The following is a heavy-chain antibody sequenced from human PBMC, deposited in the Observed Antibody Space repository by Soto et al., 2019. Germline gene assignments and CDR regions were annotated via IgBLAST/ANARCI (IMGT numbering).Heavy chain of an antibody. J-gene: IGHJ5*02. D-gene: IGHD2-2*01. CDR3: ARGVSLVLVPAAKTDNWFDP. CDR2: INAGNGKT. V-gene: IGHV1-3*01. CDR1: GYTFTTYT. Sequence: GASVKVSCKASGYTFTTYTIQWVRQAPGQSPEWMGWINAGNGKTKYSQRFQGRVTITRDTSATTAYLELSSLRSEDTAVYYFARGVSLVLVPAAKTDNWFDPWGQGTLVTVSS.